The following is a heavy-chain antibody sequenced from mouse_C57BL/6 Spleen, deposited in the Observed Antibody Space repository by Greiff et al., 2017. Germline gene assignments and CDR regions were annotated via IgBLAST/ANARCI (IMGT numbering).Heavy chain of an antibody. CDR1: GFTFSDYG. CDR3: AGPECYGKNAMDY. D-gene: IGHD1-1*02. J-gene: IGHJ4*01. CDR2: ISSGSSTI. Sequence: EVMLVESGGGLVKPGGSLKLSCAASGFTFSDYGMHWVRQAPEKGLEWVAYISSGSSTIYYADTVKGRFTISRDNAKNTLFLQMTSLRSEDTAMYYCAGPECYGKNAMDYWGQGTSVTVSS. V-gene: IGHV5-17*01.